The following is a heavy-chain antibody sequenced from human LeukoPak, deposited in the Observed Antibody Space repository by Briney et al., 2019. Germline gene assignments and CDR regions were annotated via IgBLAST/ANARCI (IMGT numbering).Heavy chain of an antibody. CDR3: ARLRGFGVITAYYYAMDV. D-gene: IGHD3-3*01. V-gene: IGHV4-59*08. J-gene: IGHJ6*02. Sequence: PSETLSLTRTVSGGSISSYYWSWIRQPPGKGLEWIGYIYSSGSTNYNPSLKSRVTISLDTSKSQFSLKLSSVTAADTAVYYCARLRGFGVITAYYYAMDVWGQGTTVTVSS. CDR1: GGSISSYY. CDR2: IYSSGST.